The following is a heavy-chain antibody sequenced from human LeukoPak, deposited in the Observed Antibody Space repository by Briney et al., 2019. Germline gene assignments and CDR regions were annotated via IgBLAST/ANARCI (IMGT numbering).Heavy chain of an antibody. Sequence: GGSLRLSCAASGFTFSSTWMHWFRQAPGKGPVWVSRIHSDGSSTIYADSVKGRFTISRDNARSTLYLQMNSLRAEDTAVYYCVRDRYYVPDYWGQGTLVTVSS. V-gene: IGHV3-74*01. D-gene: IGHD3-16*01. CDR1: GFTFSSTW. J-gene: IGHJ4*02. CDR3: VRDRYYVPDY. CDR2: IHSDGSST.